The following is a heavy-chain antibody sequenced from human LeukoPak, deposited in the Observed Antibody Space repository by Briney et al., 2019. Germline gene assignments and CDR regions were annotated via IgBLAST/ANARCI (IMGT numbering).Heavy chain of an antibody. D-gene: IGHD6-13*01. V-gene: IGHV4-4*02. Sequence: SETLSLTCAVSGGSISSSNWWSWVRQPPGKGLEWIGEIYHSGSTNYNPSLKSRVTISVDKSKNQFSLKLSSVSAADTAVYYCARVVAAAGNNWFDPWGQGTLVTVSS. CDR2: IYHSGST. J-gene: IGHJ5*02. CDR1: GGSISSSNW. CDR3: ARVVAAAGNNWFDP.